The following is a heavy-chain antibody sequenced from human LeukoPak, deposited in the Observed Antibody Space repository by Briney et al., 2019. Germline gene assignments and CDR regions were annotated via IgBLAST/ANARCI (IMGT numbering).Heavy chain of an antibody. CDR1: GVSISSYS. J-gene: IGHJ4*02. Sequence: PSETLSLTCAVSGVSISSYSWSWIPQPPGKGLEWIGDIRYSGSTNYNPSLKSRVTISVDTSKNQVSLKLSSVTAADTAVYYCARRSQWMRSGYYFDYWGQGTLVTVSS. CDR2: IRYSGST. CDR3: ARRSQWMRSGYYFDY. V-gene: IGHV4-59*01. D-gene: IGHD6-19*01.